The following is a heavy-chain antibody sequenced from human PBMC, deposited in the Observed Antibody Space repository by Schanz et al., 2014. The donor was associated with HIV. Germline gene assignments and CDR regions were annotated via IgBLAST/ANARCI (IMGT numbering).Heavy chain of an antibody. V-gene: IGHV3-23*04. CDR1: GFTFSSFG. CDR3: AKSRGDSWPYGMDV. J-gene: IGHJ6*02. CDR2: ISGSGGTA. Sequence: VQLVESGGGVVQPGRSLRLSCAASGFTFSSFGMHWVRQAPGKGLECVSVISGSGGTAYYVDSVKGRFTISRDNSKNALYLQMNSLRAEDTAVYYCAKSRGDSWPYGMDVWGQGTTVTVSS. D-gene: IGHD4-17*01.